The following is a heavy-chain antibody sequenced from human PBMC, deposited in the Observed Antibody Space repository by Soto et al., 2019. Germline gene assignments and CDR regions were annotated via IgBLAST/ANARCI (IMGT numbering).Heavy chain of an antibody. D-gene: IGHD2-21*02. CDR1: GVSLSSYY. Sequence: SETLSLTCAVSGVSLSSYYWTWIRQPPGKGLEWLGYIYDSGSINYNPSLKSRALVSVDTSKNQFSLRLCSLTAADTAVYYRARGGVAVTDNAPYNFDSWGQGSLVTVSS. CDR2: IYDSGSI. V-gene: IGHV4-59*01. CDR3: ARGGVAVTDNAPYNFDS. J-gene: IGHJ4*02.